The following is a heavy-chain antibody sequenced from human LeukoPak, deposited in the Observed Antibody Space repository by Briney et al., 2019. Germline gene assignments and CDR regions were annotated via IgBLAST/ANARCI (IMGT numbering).Heavy chain of an antibody. CDR3: ARGDYVGINYYYYMDV. CDR2: INPSGGST. CDR1: GYTFTSYY. D-gene: IGHD3-16*01. J-gene: IGHJ6*03. Sequence: ASVKVSCKASGYTFTSYYMHWVRQAPGQGLEWMGIINPSGGSTSYAQKFQGRVTMTRDTSTSTVYMELSSLRSEDTAVYYCARGDYVGINYYYYMDVWGKGTTVTVSS. V-gene: IGHV1-46*01.